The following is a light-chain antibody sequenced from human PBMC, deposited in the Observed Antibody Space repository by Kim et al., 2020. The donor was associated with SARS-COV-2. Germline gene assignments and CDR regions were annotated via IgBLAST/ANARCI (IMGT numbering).Light chain of an antibody. V-gene: IGLV2-14*04. CDR1: RSDVAAYNF. Sequence: GQSITISCTGTRSDVAAYNFVSWYQQYPGEAPKVIIYDVDVRPSGVSNRFSGSKSGNTASLTISEVQAEDEGDYYCSSFRSGNTLVFGGGTKLT. J-gene: IGLJ3*02. CDR2: DVD. CDR3: SSFRSGNTLV.